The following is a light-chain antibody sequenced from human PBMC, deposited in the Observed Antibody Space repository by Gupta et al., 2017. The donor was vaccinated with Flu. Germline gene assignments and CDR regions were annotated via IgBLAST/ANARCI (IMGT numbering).Light chain of an antibody. J-gene: IGKJ4*01. Sequence: GERPTLSCRASQSISSYLAWDQPKPGQAPRLLIYEASNRAACIPARFSGRVFGTDFTLPISSLEPEDFAGDYCQQVVSWPRAFGGGTKVEIK. CDR1: QSISSY. V-gene: IGKV3-11*01. CDR2: EAS. CDR3: QQVVSWPRA.